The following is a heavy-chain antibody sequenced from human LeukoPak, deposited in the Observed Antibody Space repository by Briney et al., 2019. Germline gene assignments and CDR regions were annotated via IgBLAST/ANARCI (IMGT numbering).Heavy chain of an antibody. CDR2: IYYSGST. Sequence: PSETLSLTCTVSGGSISSYYWSWIRQPPGKGLAWIGYIYYSGSTNYNPSLKSRVTTSVDTSKNQFSLKLSSVTAADTAVYYCARDSEMEGGFDYWGQGTLVTVSS. D-gene: IGHD5-24*01. V-gene: IGHV4-59*01. J-gene: IGHJ4*02. CDR3: ARDSEMEGGFDY. CDR1: GGSISSYY.